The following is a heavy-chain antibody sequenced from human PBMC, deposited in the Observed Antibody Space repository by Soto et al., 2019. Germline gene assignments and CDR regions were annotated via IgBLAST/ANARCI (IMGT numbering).Heavy chain of an antibody. V-gene: IGHV3-13*01. J-gene: IGHJ4*02. CDR1: GFTFSTYD. Sequence: EVQLVESGGGLVQPGGSLRLSCAASGFTFSTYDMHWVRQATGKGLEWVSTIGTTGDTYYSVSVRGRFTISRENAKNSMYLQITSLRAGDTAVYYCARGLYSFDYWGQGTLVTVSS. CDR2: IGTTGDT. CDR3: ARGLYSFDY.